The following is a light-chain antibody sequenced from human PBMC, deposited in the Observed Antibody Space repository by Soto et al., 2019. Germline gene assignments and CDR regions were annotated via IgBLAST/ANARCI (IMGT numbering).Light chain of an antibody. Sequence: DIVLTQSPATLSLSPWERATISCLASQSVSSYLAWYQQKPGQAPRLLIYGASSRATGIPDRFSGSGSGTDFTPTISRLEPEDFAVYYCQQYGSSPRTFGQGTKVDIK. CDR2: GAS. CDR1: QSVSSY. CDR3: QQYGSSPRT. J-gene: IGKJ1*01. V-gene: IGKV3-20*01.